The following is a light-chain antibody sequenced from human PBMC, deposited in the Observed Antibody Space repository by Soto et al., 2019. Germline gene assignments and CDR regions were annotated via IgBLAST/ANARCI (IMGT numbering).Light chain of an antibody. CDR2: GAS. V-gene: IGKV3-20*01. J-gene: IGKJ2*01. Sequence: ESLLTQSPGTLSLSQGERATLSCRASQSVTSDFLAWYQQRPGQAPRLLIFGASKRAPGIPDRFSGSGSGTDFTLTISRLEPEDFAVYYCQQYGYSSYTFGQGTKLEIK. CDR1: QSVTSDF. CDR3: QQYGYSSYT.